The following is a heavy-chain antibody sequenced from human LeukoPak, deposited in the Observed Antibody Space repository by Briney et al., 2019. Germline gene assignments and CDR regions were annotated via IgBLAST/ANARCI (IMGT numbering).Heavy chain of an antibody. CDR1: GFTFTSYF. V-gene: IGHV1-46*01. CDR2: INPSGGST. J-gene: IGHJ4*02. D-gene: IGHD3-10*01. CDR3: ARVGGYGSLGDFDY. Sequence: PGASVKVSCKASGFTFTSYFMHWVRQAPPEELEWMGIINPSGGSTSYAQKFQGRVNMTGDTSTSTVHMELSSLRSEDTAVYYCARVGGYGSLGDFDYWGQGTLVTVSS.